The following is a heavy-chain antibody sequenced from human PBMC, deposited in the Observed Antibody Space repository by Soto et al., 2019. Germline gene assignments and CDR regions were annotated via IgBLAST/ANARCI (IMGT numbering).Heavy chain of an antibody. Sequence: GASVKVSCKASGYTFTSYGISWVRQAPGQGLEWMGWISAYNGNTNYAQKLQGRVTMTTDTSTSTAYMELRSLRSDDTAVYYCAGGRENWPLWESGPMNDYWGQGTLVTVSS. D-gene: IGHD1-1*01. J-gene: IGHJ4*02. CDR1: GYTFTSYG. CDR3: AGGRENWPLWESGPMNDY. V-gene: IGHV1-18*01. CDR2: ISAYNGNT.